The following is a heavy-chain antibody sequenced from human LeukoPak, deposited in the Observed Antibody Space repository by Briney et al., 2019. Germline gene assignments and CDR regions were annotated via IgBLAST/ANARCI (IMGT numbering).Heavy chain of an antibody. Sequence: GGSLRLSCAASGFTFSSYAMSWVRQAPGKGLEWVSAISGSGGSTYYADSVKGRFTISRDNSKNTLYLQMNSLRAEDTAVYYCANLLSRYRGYFDYWGQGTLVTVSS. J-gene: IGHJ4*02. D-gene: IGHD6-13*01. V-gene: IGHV3-23*01. CDR2: ISGSGGST. CDR3: ANLLSRYRGYFDY. CDR1: GFTFSSYA.